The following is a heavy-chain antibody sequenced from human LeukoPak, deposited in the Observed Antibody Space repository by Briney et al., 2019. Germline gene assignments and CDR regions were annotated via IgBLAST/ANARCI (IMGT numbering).Heavy chain of an antibody. CDR1: GFTFSDYW. V-gene: IGHV3-7*01. J-gene: IGHJ5*02. CDR2: INQDGSEK. CDR3: ARDLYYFDRSGYYASDL. Sequence: GESLKISCAASGFTFSDYWISWVRQAPGKGLEWVANINQDGSEKHYVDSLRGRFTISRDNAKNSLYLQMNSLRAEDTAVYFCARDLYYFDRSGYYASDLWGQGTLVTVSS. D-gene: IGHD3-22*01.